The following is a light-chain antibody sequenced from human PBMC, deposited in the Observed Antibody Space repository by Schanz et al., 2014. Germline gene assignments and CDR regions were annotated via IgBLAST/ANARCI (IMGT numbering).Light chain of an antibody. Sequence: DIQMTQSPSTLSAFVGDRVTITCRASQSIITWLAWYQQKPGKAPKLLIYDAYSLQSGVPSRFSGSGSGTDFTLTISSLQPEDFATYYCQQSYSTLALTFGGGTKVEIK. CDR3: QQSYSTLALT. CDR1: QSIITW. J-gene: IGKJ4*01. CDR2: DAY. V-gene: IGKV1-39*01.